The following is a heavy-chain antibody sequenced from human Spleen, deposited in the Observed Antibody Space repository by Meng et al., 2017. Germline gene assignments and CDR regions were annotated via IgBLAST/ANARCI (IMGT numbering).Heavy chain of an antibody. J-gene: IGHJ5*02. CDR1: GFSLSTTGVG. D-gene: IGHD3-16*01. CDR3: AHDYRGWFDP. CDR2: IYWDDSK. Sequence: TLKEFGPTLVNPPQTLTLTCTFSGFSLSTTGVGVGWIRQPPGKALEWLALIYWDDSKRYSPSLKTRLTITKDTSKNQVVLTMTNMDPVDTATYYCAHDYRGWFDPWGQGTLVTVSS. V-gene: IGHV2-5*02.